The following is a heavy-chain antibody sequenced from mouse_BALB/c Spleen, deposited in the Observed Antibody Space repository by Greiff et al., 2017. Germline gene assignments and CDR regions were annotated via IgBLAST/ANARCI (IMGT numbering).Heavy chain of an antibody. Sequence: QVQLKQSGAELVKPGASVKLSCKASGYTFTSYYMYWVKQRPGQGLEWIGEINPSNGGTNFNEKFKSKATLTVDKSSSTAYMQLSSLTSEDSAVYYCTSRNHYIDYWGQGTTLTVSS. CDR3: TSRNHYIDY. D-gene: IGHD2-1*01. CDR1: GYTFTSYY. CDR2: INPSNGGT. J-gene: IGHJ2*01. V-gene: IGHV1S81*02.